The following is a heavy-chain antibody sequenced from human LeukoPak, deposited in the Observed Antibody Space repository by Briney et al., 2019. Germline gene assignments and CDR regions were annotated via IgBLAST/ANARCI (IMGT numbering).Heavy chain of an antibody. D-gene: IGHD2-21*01. Sequence: PSETLSLTCTVAGGSISSYYWSSIRQPPGKGLEWIGYIYYSGSTNYNPSLKSRVTISVDTSKNQFSLKLSSVTAADTAVYYCARWPQTYSYYGMDVWGQGTTVTVSS. CDR2: IYYSGST. CDR3: ARWPQTYSYYGMDV. J-gene: IGHJ6*02. CDR1: GGSISSYY. V-gene: IGHV4-59*01.